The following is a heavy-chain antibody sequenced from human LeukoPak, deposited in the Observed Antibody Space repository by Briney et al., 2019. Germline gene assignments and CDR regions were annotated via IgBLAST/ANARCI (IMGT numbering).Heavy chain of an antibody. CDR1: GGSFSGYY. CDR2: INHSGST. CDR3: ARAPQSDYGTHWYFDL. V-gene: IGHV4-34*01. J-gene: IGHJ2*01. Sequence: SETPSLTCAVYGGSFSGYYWSWIRQPPGKGLEWIGEINHSGSTNYNPSLKSRVTISVDTSKNQFSLKLSSVTAADTAVYYCARAPQSDYGTHWYFDLWGRGTLVTVSS. D-gene: IGHD4-17*01.